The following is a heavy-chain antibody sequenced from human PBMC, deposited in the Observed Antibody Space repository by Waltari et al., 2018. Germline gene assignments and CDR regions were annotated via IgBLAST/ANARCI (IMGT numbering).Heavy chain of an antibody. J-gene: IGHJ4*02. V-gene: IGHV3-21*01. D-gene: IGHD6-6*01. Sequence: EVQLVESGGGLVKPGGSLRLSCAASGFTFSSYSMNWVRQAPGKGLEWVSSISSSSSYIYYADSVKGRFTISRDNAKNSLYLQMNSLRAEDTAVYYCARDSEGSSSLPDYWGQGTLVTVSS. CDR2: ISSSSSYI. CDR1: GFTFSSYS. CDR3: ARDSEGSSSLPDY.